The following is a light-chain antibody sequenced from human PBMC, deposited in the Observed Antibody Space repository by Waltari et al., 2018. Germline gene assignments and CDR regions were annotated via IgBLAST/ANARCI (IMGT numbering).Light chain of an antibody. V-gene: IGKV3-11*01. CDR2: EAS. J-gene: IGKJ4*01. CDR1: PSVSSY. CDR3: QQRSNWPLLT. Sequence: EIVLTQSPATLSLSPGERATLSCRASPSVSSYLAWYQQKPGQAPRLLIYEASKRATGIPARFSGGGSGTDFTLTISSLEPEDFAVYYCQQRSNWPLLTFGGGTKVEIK.